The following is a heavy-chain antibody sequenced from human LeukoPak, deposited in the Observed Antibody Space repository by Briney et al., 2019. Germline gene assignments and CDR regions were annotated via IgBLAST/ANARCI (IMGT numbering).Heavy chain of an antibody. D-gene: IGHD4-17*01. CDR3: ARDYIRSYPQYYFDY. Sequence: GGPLRLSCAASGFPFTNYTMHWVRPAPGKGLEWVAFISYDGSNKYYADSVKGRFTISRDNSKNTMYLQMNSLRAEDTAVYYCARDYIRSYPQYYFDYWGQGTLVTVSS. CDR2: ISYDGSNK. CDR1: GFPFTNYT. V-gene: IGHV3-30-3*01. J-gene: IGHJ4*02.